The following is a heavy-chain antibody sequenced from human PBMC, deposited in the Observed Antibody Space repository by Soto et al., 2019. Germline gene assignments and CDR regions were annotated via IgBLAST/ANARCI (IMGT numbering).Heavy chain of an antibody. D-gene: IGHD3-16*01. J-gene: IGHJ6*02. Sequence: QVQLQQWGAGLLKPSETLSLTCAVYGGSFSGNYWSWIRQPPGRGLEWIGEINHSGKTNHNPSLKSRVTISVDTSKNQFSLKLYSVTAADTGVYYCAGGGGIYYYGMDVWGQGTTVTVSS. CDR2: INHSGKT. CDR1: GGSFSGNY. V-gene: IGHV4-34*01. CDR3: AGGGGIYYYGMDV.